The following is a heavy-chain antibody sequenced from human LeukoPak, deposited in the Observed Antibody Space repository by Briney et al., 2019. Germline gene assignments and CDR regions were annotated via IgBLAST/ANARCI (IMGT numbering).Heavy chain of an antibody. Sequence: SGTLSLICTVSGGSISTYYWSWIRQPAGKGPEWIGRINSNGNTNYNPSLKSRVSMSVDTSKNHFSLNVSSMTAADTAVYYCARDRLGFRVDVWGEGTTVTVSS. D-gene: IGHD3-10*01. J-gene: IGHJ6*04. CDR2: INSNGNT. CDR1: GGSISTYY. V-gene: IGHV4-4*07. CDR3: ARDRLGFRVDV.